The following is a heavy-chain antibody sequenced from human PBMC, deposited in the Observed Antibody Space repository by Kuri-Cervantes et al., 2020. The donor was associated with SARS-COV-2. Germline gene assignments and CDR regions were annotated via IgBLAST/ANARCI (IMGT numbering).Heavy chain of an antibody. CDR3: ARASVEMATIGYFDY. CDR2: IYPGDSDT. CDR1: GYSFTSYW. D-gene: IGHD5-24*01. Sequence: GESLKISCKGSGYSFTSYWIGWVRQMPGKGLEWMGIIYPGDSDTRYGPSFQGQVTISADKSISTAYLQWSSLKASDTAMYYCARASVEMATIGYFDYWGQGTLVTVSS. J-gene: IGHJ4*02. V-gene: IGHV5-51*01.